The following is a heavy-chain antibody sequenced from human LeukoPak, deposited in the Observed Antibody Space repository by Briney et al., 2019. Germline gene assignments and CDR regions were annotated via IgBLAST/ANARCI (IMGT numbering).Heavy chain of an antibody. CDR1: GGSLRSYY. CDR2: IYFSGST. D-gene: IGHD3-3*01. V-gene: IGHV4-39*01. Sequence: SETLSLTCTVSGGSLRSYYWGWIRQPPGKGLEWIGSIYFSGSTYYNPSLKSRVTISVDTSKNQFSLKLSSVTAADTAVYYCARATYYDFWSGYSDFDYWGQGTLVTVSS. CDR3: ARATYYDFWSGYSDFDY. J-gene: IGHJ4*02.